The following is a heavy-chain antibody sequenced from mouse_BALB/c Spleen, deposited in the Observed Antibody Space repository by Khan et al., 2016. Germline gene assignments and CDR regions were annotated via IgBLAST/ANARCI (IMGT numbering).Heavy chain of an antibody. CDR2: ISYDGSN. CDR1: GYSITSGYY. J-gene: IGHJ3*01. V-gene: IGHV3-6*02. Sequence: EVQLQESGPGLVKPSQSLSLTCSVTGYSITSGYYWNWIRQFPGNKLEWMGYISYDGSNNYNPSLKNRISITRDTSTNQFFLKLNSVTTEDTATXDCATYGSYERFAYWGQGTLVTVSA. CDR3: ATYGSYERFAY. D-gene: IGHD1-1*02.